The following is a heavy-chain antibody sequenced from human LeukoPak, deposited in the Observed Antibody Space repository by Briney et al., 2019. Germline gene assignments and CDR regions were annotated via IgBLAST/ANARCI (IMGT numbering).Heavy chain of an antibody. Sequence: PGGSLRLSCAASGFSVSKNYMSWVRRAPGKGLEWVSLIYTGGSTYYADSVRGRFTISRDNSKNTLYLQMNRLRDEDTAVYYCAKIVGVTDAFDIWGQGTMVTISS. J-gene: IGHJ3*02. CDR1: GFSVSKNY. V-gene: IGHV3-53*01. CDR3: AKIVGVTDAFDI. CDR2: IYTGGST. D-gene: IGHD3-16*01.